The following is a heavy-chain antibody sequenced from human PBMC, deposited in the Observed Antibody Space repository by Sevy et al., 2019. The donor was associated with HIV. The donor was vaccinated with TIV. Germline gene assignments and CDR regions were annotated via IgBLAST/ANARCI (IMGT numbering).Heavy chain of an antibody. D-gene: IGHD5-12*01. CDR3: AKTLGYSGYDSSYYFDY. V-gene: IGHV3-30*18. CDR1: GFTFSSYG. J-gene: IGHJ4*02. Sequence: GGSLRLSCAASGFTFSSYGMHWVRQAPGKGLEWVAVISYDGSNKYYADSVKGRFTIPRDNSKNTLYLQMNSLRAEDTAVYYCAKTLGYSGYDSSYYFDYWGQGTLVTVSS. CDR2: ISYDGSNK.